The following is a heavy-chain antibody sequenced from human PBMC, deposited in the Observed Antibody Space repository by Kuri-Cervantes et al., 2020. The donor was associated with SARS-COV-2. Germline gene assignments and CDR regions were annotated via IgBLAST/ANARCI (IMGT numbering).Heavy chain of an antibody. D-gene: IGHD5-18*01. CDR2: IYYSGST. J-gene: IGHJ5*02. CDR1: GGSISSSSYY. Sequence: GPLRLSCTVSGGSISSSSYYWGWIRQPPGKGLEWIGSIYYSGSTYYNPSLKSRCTISVDTSKNQFSLKLSSVTAADTAVYYCARGGQLWSNNWFDPWGQGTLVTVSS. V-gene: IGHV4-39*07. CDR3: ARGGQLWSNNWFDP.